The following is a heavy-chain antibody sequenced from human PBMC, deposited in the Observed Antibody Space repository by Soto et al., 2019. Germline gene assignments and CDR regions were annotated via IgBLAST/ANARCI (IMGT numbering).Heavy chain of an antibody. V-gene: IGHV3-23*01. D-gene: IGHD2-21*02. CDR1: GFTFSSYA. CDR3: AKDPLLPMTAIDMAFDY. J-gene: IGHJ4*02. Sequence: GGSLRLSCAVSGFTFSSYAMSWVRQAPGKALEWVSTITHSGGRTYYADSVKGRFTISRDNSKNTLYLQMKSLRGEDTAVYYGAKDPLLPMTAIDMAFDYWGQGTLVTVSS. CDR2: ITHSGGRT.